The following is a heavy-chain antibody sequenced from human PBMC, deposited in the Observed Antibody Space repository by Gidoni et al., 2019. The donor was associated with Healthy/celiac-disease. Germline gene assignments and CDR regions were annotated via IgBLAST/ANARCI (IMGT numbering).Heavy chain of an antibody. V-gene: IGHV4-39*01. Sequence: QLQLQESGPGLVKPSATLSLTCTVSGCSISSSSYYWGWFRQPPGKGLEWIGSIYYIGSTEYNQSLKSRVTISVDTSKNQFSLKLSSVTAADTAVYYGARWSGYYNWFDPWGQGTLVTVSS. J-gene: IGHJ5*02. CDR3: ARWSGYYNWFDP. CDR2: IYYIGST. CDR1: GCSISSSSYY. D-gene: IGHD3-3*01.